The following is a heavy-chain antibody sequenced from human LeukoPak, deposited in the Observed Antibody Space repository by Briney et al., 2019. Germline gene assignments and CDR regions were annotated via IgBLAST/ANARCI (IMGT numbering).Heavy chain of an antibody. CDR3: ARGGANYMNYGWFDP. CDR2: TYTSGST. V-gene: IGHV4-4*07. D-gene: IGHD1-7*01. CDR1: GGSISAYH. J-gene: IGHJ5*02. Sequence: PSETLSLTCSVSGGSISAYHWAWIRQPAGKGLEWIGRTYTSGSTDYNPSLKSRVTISVDTSKDQFSLKLASLTAADTAVYYCARGGANYMNYGWFDPWGQGTLVTVSS.